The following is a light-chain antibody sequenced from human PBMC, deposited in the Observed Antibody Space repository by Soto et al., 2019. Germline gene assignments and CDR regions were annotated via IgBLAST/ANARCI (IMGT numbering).Light chain of an antibody. CDR1: QSVTSTY. Sequence: EIVLTQSPGTLSLSPGERATLSCRASQSVTSTYLAWYQQKAGQAPRLLIYGASSRATGVPDRFSGNGSGTDFTLTITRLEPEDFALYYCQQYGDSPIIFGQGTRLEIK. CDR3: QQYGDSPII. CDR2: GAS. J-gene: IGKJ5*01. V-gene: IGKV3-20*01.